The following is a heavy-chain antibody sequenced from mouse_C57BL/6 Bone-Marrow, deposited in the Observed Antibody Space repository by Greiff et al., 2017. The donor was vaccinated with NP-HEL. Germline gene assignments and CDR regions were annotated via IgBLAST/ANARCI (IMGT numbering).Heavy chain of an antibody. J-gene: IGHJ3*01. V-gene: IGHV1-52*01. D-gene: IGHD2-5*01. Sequence: VQLQQPGAELVRPGSSVKLSCKASGYTFTSYWMHWVKQRPIQGLEWIGNIDPSDSETHYNQKFKDKATLTVDKSSSTAYMQLSSLTSEDSAVYYCAAYYSNYGCAYWGKGTLVTVAA. CDR1: GYTFTSYW. CDR2: IDPSDSET. CDR3: AAYYSNYGCAY.